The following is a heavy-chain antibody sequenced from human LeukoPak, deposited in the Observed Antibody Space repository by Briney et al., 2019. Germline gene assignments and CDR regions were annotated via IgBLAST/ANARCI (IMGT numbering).Heavy chain of an antibody. CDR2: ISAYSGNT. V-gene: IGHV1-18*01. CDR1: GYTFTSYD. J-gene: IGHJ6*02. Sequence: PRASVKVSCKASGYTFTSYDINWVRQAPGQGLEWMGWISAYSGNTNFTQKFQGRVTMTTDTSTSTVYMELRSLRSDDTAVYYCARDGVEMATYYYYAMDVWGQGTTVTVSS. D-gene: IGHD5-24*01. CDR3: ARDGVEMATYYYYAMDV.